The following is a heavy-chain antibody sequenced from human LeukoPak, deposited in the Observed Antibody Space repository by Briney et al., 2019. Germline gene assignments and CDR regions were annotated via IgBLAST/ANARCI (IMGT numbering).Heavy chain of an antibody. CDR1: GGSISSDSYY. Sequence: KTSETLSLTCTVSGGSISSDSYYWAWIRQPPGKGLEWIGNIYYSGSTYYNPSLMSRVTISVDTSKNQFSLRLSSVTAADTAVYFCARRTYSGTYYFDSWGQGTLVTVSS. J-gene: IGHJ4*02. V-gene: IGHV4-39*01. CDR3: ARRTYSGTYYFDS. CDR2: IYYSGST. D-gene: IGHD1-26*01.